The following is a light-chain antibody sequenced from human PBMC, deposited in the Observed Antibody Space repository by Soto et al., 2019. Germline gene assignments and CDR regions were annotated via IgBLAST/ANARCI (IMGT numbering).Light chain of an antibody. V-gene: IGKV3-20*01. CDR2: SAS. CDR3: QQYGSFPRT. J-gene: IGKJ2*01. Sequence: EIVLTQSPGTLSLSPGERATLSCRASQSVISNYLAWYQQKPGQAPRLLIYSASSRATGIPDRFSGSGSGTAFTLTISRLGPEDFAVYYCQQYGSFPRTFGQGTKLEI. CDR1: QSVISNY.